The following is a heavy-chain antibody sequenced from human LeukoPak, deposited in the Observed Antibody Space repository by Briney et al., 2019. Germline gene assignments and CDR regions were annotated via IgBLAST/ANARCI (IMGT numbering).Heavy chain of an antibody. Sequence: GGSLRLSCAASGFTFSSYSMNWVRQAPGKGLEWVSYISSSSSTIYYADSVKGRFTISRDNAKNSLYLQMNSLRAEDTAVYYCARGIYTVTLGTTFFDYWGQGTLVTVSS. CDR3: ARGIYTVTLGTTFFDY. CDR1: GFTFSSYS. V-gene: IGHV3-48*01. D-gene: IGHD2-2*02. J-gene: IGHJ4*02. CDR2: ISSSSSTI.